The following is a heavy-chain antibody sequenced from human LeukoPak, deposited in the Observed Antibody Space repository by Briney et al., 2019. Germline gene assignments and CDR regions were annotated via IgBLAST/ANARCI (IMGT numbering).Heavy chain of an antibody. V-gene: IGHV3-11*01. CDR3: ASHHRSGYSSSEDDY. J-gene: IGHJ4*02. Sequence: GGSLRLSCAASGFTFSDYYMSWIRQAPGKGLEWVSYISSSGSTIYYADSVKGRFTISRDNAKNSLYPQMNSLRAEDTAVYYCASHHRSGYSSSEDDYWGRGTLSPSPQ. CDR1: GFTFSDYY. CDR2: ISSSGSTI. D-gene: IGHD6-13*01.